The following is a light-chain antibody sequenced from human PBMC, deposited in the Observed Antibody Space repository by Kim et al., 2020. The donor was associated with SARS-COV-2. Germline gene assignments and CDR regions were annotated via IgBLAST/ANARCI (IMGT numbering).Light chain of an antibody. V-gene: IGKV2-28*01. Sequence: DIVMTQSPLSLAVTPGEPASISCRSTQSLVESRGYILLNWYLQKAGQSPQLLIYLGFNRASGVPDRFSGRGSGTDFTLKISRREAEDVGIYYCMQALQTPYTFGQGTKLEI. CDR2: LGF. CDR3: MQALQTPYT. CDR1: QSLVESRGYIL. J-gene: IGKJ2*01.